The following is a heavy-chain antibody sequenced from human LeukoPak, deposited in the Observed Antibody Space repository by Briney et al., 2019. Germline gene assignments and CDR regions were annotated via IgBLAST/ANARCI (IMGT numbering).Heavy chain of an antibody. V-gene: IGHV3-53*01. J-gene: IGHJ4*02. D-gene: IGHD5-24*01. CDR1: GFTVSSSY. Sequence: GGSLRLSCAASGFTVSSSYMSWVRQAPGKGLEWVSVIYSDGSTHYADSVKGRFTISRDNSKNTLYLQMNSLRAEDTAVYYCARGPRGDGYNDYWGQGTLVTVSS. CDR2: IYSDGST. CDR3: ARGPRGDGYNDY.